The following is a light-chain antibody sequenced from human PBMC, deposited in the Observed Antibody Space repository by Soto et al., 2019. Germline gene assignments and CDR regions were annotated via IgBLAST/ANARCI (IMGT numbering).Light chain of an antibody. CDR1: SSDVGGYGY. CDR3: CSYTSSNTRV. Sequence: ALTQPASVSGSPGQSITISCTGTSSDVGGYGYVSWYQHHPGKAPKLMIYEVSNRPSGVSNRFSGSKSGNTASLTISGLQAEDEADYYCCSYTSSNTRVFGGGTKLTVL. V-gene: IGLV2-14*01. J-gene: IGLJ3*02. CDR2: EVS.